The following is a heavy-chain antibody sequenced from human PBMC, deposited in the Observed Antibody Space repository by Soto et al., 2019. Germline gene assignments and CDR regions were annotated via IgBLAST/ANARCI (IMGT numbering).Heavy chain of an antibody. J-gene: IGHJ5*02. CDR3: AKGKSTGDIDWFDP. D-gene: IGHD3-10*01. CDR1: GFTLQNYA. Sequence: GSLRLSCTVSGFTLQNYAMAWVRQAPGKGLEWVSTLIGGHYGTAYSYSVKGRFTVSRDNSKNCLYLQMNSLGVEDTAMYFCAKGKSTGDIDWFDPWGQGSLVTVSS. V-gene: IGHV3-23*01. CDR2: LIGGHYGT.